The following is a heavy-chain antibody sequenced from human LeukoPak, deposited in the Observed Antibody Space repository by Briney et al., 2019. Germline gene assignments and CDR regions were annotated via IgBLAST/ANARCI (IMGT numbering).Heavy chain of an antibody. J-gene: IGHJ4*02. CDR1: GFTFSSYA. V-gene: IGHV3-64*01. CDR3: ARFIAARGFDY. Sequence: PGGSLRLSCAASGFTFSSYAVHWVRQAPGKGLEYVSAISSNGGSTYYANSVKGRFTISRDNSKNTLYLQMGSLRAEDMAVYYCARFIAARGFDYWGQGTLVTVSS. D-gene: IGHD6-6*01. CDR2: ISSNGGST.